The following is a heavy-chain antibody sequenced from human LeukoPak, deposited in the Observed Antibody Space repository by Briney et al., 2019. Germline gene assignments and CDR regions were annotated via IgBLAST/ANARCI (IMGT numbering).Heavy chain of an antibody. D-gene: IGHD4-23*01. Sequence: PGGSLRLSCAASGFTFRTYVMTWVRQAPGKGLEWVSGISGSGGSTYYADSVKGRFTISRDNSKNTLYLQMNSLRAEDTALYYCAKDLSRGGGNLPDYFDCWGQGTLVTVSS. CDR3: AKDLSRGGGNLPDYFDC. CDR2: ISGSGGST. V-gene: IGHV3-23*01. J-gene: IGHJ4*02. CDR1: GFTFRTYV.